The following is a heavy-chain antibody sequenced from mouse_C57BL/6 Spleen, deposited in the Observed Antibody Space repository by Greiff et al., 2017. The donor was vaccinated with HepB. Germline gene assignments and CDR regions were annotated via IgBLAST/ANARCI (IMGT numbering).Heavy chain of an antibody. CDR1: GFNIKDDY. Sequence: VQLQQSGAELVRPGASVKLSCTASGFNIKDDYMHWVKQRPEQGLEWIGWIDPENGDTEYASKFQGKATIPADTSSNTAYLQLSSLTSEDTAVYYCTTGGSIYAMDYWGQGTSVTVSS. CDR2: IDPENGDT. J-gene: IGHJ4*01. CDR3: TTGGSIYAMDY. V-gene: IGHV14-4*01. D-gene: IGHD1-1*01.